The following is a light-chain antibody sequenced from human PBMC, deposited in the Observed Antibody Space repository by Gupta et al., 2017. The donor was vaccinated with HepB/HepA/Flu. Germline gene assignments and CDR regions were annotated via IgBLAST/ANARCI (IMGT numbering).Light chain of an antibody. CDR1: TSNIGADYD. CDR3: QSFDSSLGGVL. J-gene: IGLJ2*01. V-gene: IGLV1-40*01. Sequence: QSALTQPPSVSGAPGPSIIIPCTGSTSNIGADYDVHWYHQLPGTAPKLLIYGYSSRPSGVPDRFSGSKSGASGSLAITGLQAEDEGDYYCQSFDSSLGGVLFGGGTRLTVL. CDR2: GYS.